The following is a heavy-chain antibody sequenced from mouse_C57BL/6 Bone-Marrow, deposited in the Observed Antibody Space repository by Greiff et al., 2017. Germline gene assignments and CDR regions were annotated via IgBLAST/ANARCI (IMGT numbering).Heavy chain of an antibody. Sequence: EVKLMESGGGLVQPGGSLGLSCAASGFTFTDYYMSWVRQPPGKALEWLGFIRNKANGYTTEYSASVKGRFTISRDNSQSILYLQMNALRAEDSATYYCARYHYYYGSVHWYFDVWGTGTTVTVSS. CDR1: GFTFTDYY. CDR2: IRNKANGYTT. D-gene: IGHD1-1*01. CDR3: ARYHYYYGSVHWYFDV. J-gene: IGHJ1*03. V-gene: IGHV7-3*01.